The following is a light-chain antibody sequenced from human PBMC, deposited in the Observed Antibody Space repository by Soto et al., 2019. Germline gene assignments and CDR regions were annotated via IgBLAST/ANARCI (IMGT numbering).Light chain of an antibody. CDR1: QSISSY. CDR3: QQRYSTL. Sequence: DIQMTQSPSSLSASVGDRVTITCRASQSISSYLNWYQQKPGKAPKLLIYAASSLQSGVPSRFSGSGSGTDFTLTISSLQPEDFATYYCQQRYSTLFGKGTRLEI. J-gene: IGKJ5*01. V-gene: IGKV1-39*01. CDR2: AAS.